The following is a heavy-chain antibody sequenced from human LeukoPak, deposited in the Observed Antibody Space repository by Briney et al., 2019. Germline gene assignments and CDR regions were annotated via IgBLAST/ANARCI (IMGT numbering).Heavy chain of an antibody. V-gene: IGHV4-39*07. CDR2: INHSGST. CDR3: ARTLEMGDCTIYAPMGCPFDY. J-gene: IGHJ4*02. CDR1: GGSIRSSYYY. D-gene: IGHD2-8*01. Sequence: PSETLSLTCTVSGGSIRSSYYYWSWIRQPPGKGLEWIGEINHSGSTNYNPSLKSRVTISVDTSKNQFSLKLSSVTAADTAVYYCARTLEMGDCTIYAPMGCPFDYWGQGTLVTVSS.